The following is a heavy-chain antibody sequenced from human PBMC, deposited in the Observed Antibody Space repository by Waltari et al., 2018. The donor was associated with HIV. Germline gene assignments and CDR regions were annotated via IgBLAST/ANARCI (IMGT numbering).Heavy chain of an antibody. V-gene: IGHV4-34*01. CDR1: GGSFSGYY. D-gene: IGHD3-3*01. CDR2: INHSGST. J-gene: IGHJ6*02. Sequence: QVQLQQWGAGLLKPSETLSLTCAVYGGSFSGYYWSWIRQPPGKGLEWIGEINHSGSTNYNPSLKSRVTISVDTSKNQFSLKLSSVTAADTAVYYCARVTRITIFGVVIRYYYGMDVWGQGTTVTVSS. CDR3: ARVTRITIFGVVIRYYYGMDV.